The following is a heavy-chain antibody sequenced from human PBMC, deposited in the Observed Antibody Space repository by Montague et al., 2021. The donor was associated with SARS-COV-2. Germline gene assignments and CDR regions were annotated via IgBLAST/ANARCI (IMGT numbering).Heavy chain of an antibody. J-gene: IGHJ5*02. Sequence: SLRLSCAASGFTFDDYAMHWVRQAPGKGLQWVSGISWNSGSIGYADSVKGRFTISRDNVKNSLYLQMNSLRAEDTALYYCAKDGSSSWYGWFDPWGQGTLVTVSS. CDR3: AKDGSSSWYGWFDP. CDR2: ISWNSGSI. D-gene: IGHD6-13*01. CDR1: GFTFDDYA. V-gene: IGHV3-9*01.